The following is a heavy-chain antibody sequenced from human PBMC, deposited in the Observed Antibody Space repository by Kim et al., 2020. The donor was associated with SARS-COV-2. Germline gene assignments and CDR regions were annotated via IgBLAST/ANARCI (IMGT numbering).Heavy chain of an antibody. V-gene: IGHV3-30*01. J-gene: IGHJ6*03. Sequence: AEPGKGRFTISRDNSKNTLYLQMNSLRAEDTAVYYCAGSFDYYYYYYMDVWGKGTTVTVSS. D-gene: IGHD6-6*01. CDR3: AGSFDYYYYYYMDV.